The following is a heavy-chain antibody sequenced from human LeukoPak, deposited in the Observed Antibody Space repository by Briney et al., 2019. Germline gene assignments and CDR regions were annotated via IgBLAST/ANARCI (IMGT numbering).Heavy chain of an antibody. J-gene: IGHJ4*02. CDR3: ARTYETYYYDSSGSDAGGY. D-gene: IGHD3-22*01. Sequence: ASVKVSCRASGYTFTGYYMHWVRQAPGQGLEWMGWINPNSGGTNYAQKFQGRVTMTRDTSISTAYMELSRLRSDDTAVYYCARTYETYYYDSSGSDAGGYWGQGTLVTVPS. CDR2: INPNSGGT. CDR1: GYTFTGYY. V-gene: IGHV1-2*02.